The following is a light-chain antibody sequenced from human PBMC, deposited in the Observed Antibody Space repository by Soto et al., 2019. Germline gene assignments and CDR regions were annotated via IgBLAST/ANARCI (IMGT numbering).Light chain of an antibody. CDR2: YDD. V-gene: IGLV1-36*01. CDR3: AAWDDSLEAYV. Sequence: QSVLTQPPSVSEAPRQRVTISCSGSSSNIGKNAVNWYQQLPGKAPKLLIYYDDLLPSGVSDRFSGSKSGTSASLAISGLQSQDEADYYCAAWDDSLEAYVFGTGTQLTVL. CDR1: SSNIGKNA. J-gene: IGLJ1*01.